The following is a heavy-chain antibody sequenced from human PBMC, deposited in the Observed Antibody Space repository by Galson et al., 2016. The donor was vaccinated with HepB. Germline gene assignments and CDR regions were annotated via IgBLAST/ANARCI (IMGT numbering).Heavy chain of an antibody. J-gene: IGHJ3*01. Sequence: PALVKPTQTLTLTCTFSGFSLNTYGMRVNWIRQPPGKALESLALIDWNDDAYYSTSLKTRLTISRDTSKNQVVLTVTNMDPVDTATYYCARTYPHYYDISGHPLPDAFDVWGQGTMVTVSS. D-gene: IGHD3-22*01. CDR1: GFSLNTYGMR. CDR3: ARTYPHYYDISGHPLPDAFDV. CDR2: IDWNDDA. V-gene: IGHV2-70*01.